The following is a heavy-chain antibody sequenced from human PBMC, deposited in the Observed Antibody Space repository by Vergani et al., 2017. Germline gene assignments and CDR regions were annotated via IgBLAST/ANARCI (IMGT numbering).Heavy chain of an antibody. CDR2: INPSGGHT. V-gene: IGHV1-46*03. CDR3: ARGDYGILTGYRY. D-gene: IGHD3-9*01. Sequence: QVQVVQSGAEVKKSGASVKVSCKTSGYTFSNYYMHWVRKAPGQGLEWMGIINPSGGHTNYAQKFQGRVTMTRDTSTSTVYMELSSLRSEDTAIHYCARGDYGILTGYRYWGQGTLVTVSA. CDR1: GYTFSNYY. J-gene: IGHJ4*02.